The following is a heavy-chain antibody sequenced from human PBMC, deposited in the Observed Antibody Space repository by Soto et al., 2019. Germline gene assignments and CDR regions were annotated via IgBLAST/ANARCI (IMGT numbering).Heavy chain of an antibody. CDR3: ARADIVVVPAAPGLNWFDP. CDR2: IYYSGST. V-gene: IGHV4-31*03. Sequence: SETLSLTCTVSGGSISSGGYYWSWIRQHPGKGLEWIGYIYYSGSTYYNPSLKSRVTTSVDTSKNQFSLKLSSVTAADTAVYYCARADIVVVPAAPGLNWFDPWGQGTLVTVSS. CDR1: GGSISSGGYY. D-gene: IGHD2-2*01. J-gene: IGHJ5*02.